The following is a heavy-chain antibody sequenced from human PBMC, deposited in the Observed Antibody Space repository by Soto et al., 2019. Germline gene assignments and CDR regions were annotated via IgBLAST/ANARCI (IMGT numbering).Heavy chain of an antibody. D-gene: IGHD2-2*01. J-gene: IGHJ5*02. Sequence: QVQLQESGPGLVKPSETLSLTCTVSGGSISSYYWSWIRQPPGKGLAWIGYIYYSGITNYNPSLKSRVTISVDTSKNQFSLKLSSVTAADTAVYYCARAAPYCSSTSCYYGSWFDPWGQGTLVTVSS. CDR2: IYYSGIT. V-gene: IGHV4-59*01. CDR1: GGSISSYY. CDR3: ARAAPYCSSTSCYYGSWFDP.